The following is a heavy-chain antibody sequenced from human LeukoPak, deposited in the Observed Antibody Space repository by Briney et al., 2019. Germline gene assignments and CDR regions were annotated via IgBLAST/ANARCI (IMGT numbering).Heavy chain of an antibody. CDR2: IYYSGST. V-gene: IGHV4-59*01. Sequence: SETLSLTCTVSGGSISSYYWSWLRQPPGKGLEWIGYIYYSGSTNYNPSLKSRVIMSVDTSKNQFSLKLNSVTAADTAVYYCAREGTGDDGVVIRPYNWFDPWGQGTLVTVSS. CDR1: GGSISSYY. J-gene: IGHJ5*02. CDR3: AREGTGDDGVVIRPYNWFDP. D-gene: IGHD3-3*01.